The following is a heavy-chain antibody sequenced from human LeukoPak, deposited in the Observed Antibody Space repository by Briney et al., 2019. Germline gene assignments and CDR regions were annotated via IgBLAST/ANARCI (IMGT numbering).Heavy chain of an antibody. J-gene: IGHJ4*02. CDR3: ARDERWIQFNY. Sequence: PGGSLRLSCVASEFTFSKFGMHWVRQTPGRGLEWVAFILYDGSKKYYADSVRGRFTISRDNSKNTLYLHMNALRVEDTAIYYCARDERWIQFNYWGQGTLVTVSS. CDR1: EFTFSKFG. V-gene: IGHV3-30*02. CDR2: ILYDGSKK. D-gene: IGHD5-18*01.